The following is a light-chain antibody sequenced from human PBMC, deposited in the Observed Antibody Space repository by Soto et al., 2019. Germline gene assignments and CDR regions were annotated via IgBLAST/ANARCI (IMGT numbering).Light chain of an antibody. V-gene: IGKV3-20*01. CDR2: DAS. Sequence: EIVLAQCPGTLSSSPGPRATLLCRAAQRVRSSYLAWYQQKPGQAPKLLIYDASSMATGVPHRFSGSRSGAEFTLTITSLQSEDFAAYYCQHHVNLPLTFGQGTRVEIK. CDR1: QRVRSSY. J-gene: IGKJ5*01. CDR3: QHHVNLPLT.